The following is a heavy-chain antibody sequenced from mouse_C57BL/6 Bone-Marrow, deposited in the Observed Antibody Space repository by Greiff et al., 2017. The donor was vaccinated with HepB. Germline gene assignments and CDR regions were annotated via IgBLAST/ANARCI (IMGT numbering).Heavy chain of an antibody. CDR1: GYTFTSYW. CDR3: ARTDSSGGYFDY. V-gene: IGHV1-59*01. CDR2: IDPSDSYT. D-gene: IGHD3-2*02. Sequence: VQLQQSGAELVRPGTSVKLSCKASGYTFTSYWMHWVKQRPGQGLEWIGVIDPSDSYTNYNQKFKGKATLTVDTSSSTAYMQLSSLTSEDSAVYYCARTDSSGGYFDYWGQGTTLTVSS. J-gene: IGHJ2*01.